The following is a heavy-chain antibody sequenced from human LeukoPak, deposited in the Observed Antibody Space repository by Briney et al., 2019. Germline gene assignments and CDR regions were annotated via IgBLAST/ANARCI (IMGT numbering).Heavy chain of an antibody. CDR2: INPNSGGT. D-gene: IGHD1-26*01. J-gene: IGHJ4*02. CDR1: GYTFTGYY. Sequence: ASVKVSCEASGYTFTGYYMHWVRQAPGRGLEWMGWINPNSGGTNYAQKFQGRVNMTRDTSISTAYMELSRLRSDDTAVYYCARVSWVGTTTSLYFDYWGQGTLVTVSS. V-gene: IGHV1-2*02. CDR3: ARVSWVGTTTSLYFDY.